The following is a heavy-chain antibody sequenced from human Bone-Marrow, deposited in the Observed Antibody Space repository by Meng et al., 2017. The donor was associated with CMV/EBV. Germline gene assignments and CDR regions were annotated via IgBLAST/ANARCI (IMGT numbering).Heavy chain of an antibody. J-gene: IGHJ5*02. CDR3: ARGRYSSSWLFWSWFDP. CDR1: GFTFSSYA. Sequence: GGSLRLSCAASGFTFSSYAMHWVRQAPGKGLEWVAVISYDGSNKYYADSVKGRFTISGDNSKNTLYLQMNSLRAEDTAVYYCARGRYSSSWLFWSWFDPWGQGTLVTVSS. D-gene: IGHD6-13*01. V-gene: IGHV3-30*04. CDR2: ISYDGSNK.